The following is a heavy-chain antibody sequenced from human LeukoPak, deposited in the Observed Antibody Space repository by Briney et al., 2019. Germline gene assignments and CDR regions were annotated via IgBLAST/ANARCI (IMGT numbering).Heavy chain of an antibody. V-gene: IGHV1-69*05. J-gene: IGHJ4*02. CDR1: GGTFSSYA. D-gene: IGHD5-24*01. Sequence: SVKVSCKASGGTFSSYAISWVRQAPGQGLEWMGGIIPIFGTTNYAQKFQGRVTITTDESTSTAYMELSSLRSEDTAVYYCARDGQRRDGYNYVDYWGQGTLVTVSS. CDR3: ARDGQRRDGYNYVDY. CDR2: IIPIFGTT.